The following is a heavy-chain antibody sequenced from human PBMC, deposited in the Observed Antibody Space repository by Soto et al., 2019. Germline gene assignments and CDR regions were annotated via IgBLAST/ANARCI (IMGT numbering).Heavy chain of an antibody. J-gene: IGHJ4*02. CDR1: GYTFRSYG. V-gene: IGHV1-18*01. CDR3: ARKGTGAPVDY. CDR2: ISANNGNT. Sequence: QVQLVQSGAEVKKPGATVKVSCKASGYTFRSYGISWVRQAPGQGLEWMGWISANNGNTHYAQRLQGRVTLTTDTSTSTAYMEVSSLRTDDTAVYYCARKGTGAPVDYWGQGTLVTVSS. D-gene: IGHD1-1*01.